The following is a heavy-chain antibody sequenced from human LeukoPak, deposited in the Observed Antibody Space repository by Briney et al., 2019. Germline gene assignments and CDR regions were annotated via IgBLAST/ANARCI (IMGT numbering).Heavy chain of an antibody. J-gene: IGHJ4*02. D-gene: IGHD6-6*01. V-gene: IGHV3-30*18. CDR1: RFTFSSYG. Sequence: PGRSLRLSCAASRFTFSSYGMRWVRQAPGKGLEWVAVISYDGSNKYYADSVKGRFTISRDNSKNTLYLQMNSLRAEDTAVYYCAKGGSSSSYYFDYWGQGTLVTVSS. CDR3: AKGGSSSSYYFDY. CDR2: ISYDGSNK.